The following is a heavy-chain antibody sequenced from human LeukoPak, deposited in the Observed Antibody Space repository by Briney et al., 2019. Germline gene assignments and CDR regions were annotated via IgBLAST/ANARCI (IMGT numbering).Heavy chain of an antibody. CDR1: GFTFSSYS. J-gene: IGHJ3*02. CDR2: ISSSSSTI. Sequence: WGSLRLSCAASGFTFSSYSMNWVRQAPGKGLEWVSYISSSSSTIYYADPVKGRFTISRDNAKNSLYLQMNSLRAEDTAVYYCARDEWELRAFDIWGQGTMVTVSS. CDR3: ARDEWELRAFDI. D-gene: IGHD1-26*01. V-gene: IGHV3-48*04.